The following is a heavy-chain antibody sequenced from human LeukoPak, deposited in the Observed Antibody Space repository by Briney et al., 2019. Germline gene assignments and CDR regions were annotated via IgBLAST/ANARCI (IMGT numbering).Heavy chain of an antibody. D-gene: IGHD3-10*02. J-gene: IGHJ6*04. CDR2: ISSSGSTI. V-gene: IGHV3-48*03. Sequence: GGSLRLSYADSGFTFSSYEMNWVRQAPGKGLEWVSYISSSGSTIYYADSVKGRFTISRDNAKNSLYLQMNSLRAEDTAVYYCAELGITMIGGVWGKGTTVTISS. CDR3: AELGITMIGGV. CDR1: GFTFSSYE.